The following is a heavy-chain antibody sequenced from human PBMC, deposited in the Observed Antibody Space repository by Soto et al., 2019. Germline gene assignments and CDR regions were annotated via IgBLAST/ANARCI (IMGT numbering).Heavy chain of an antibody. V-gene: IGHV1-18*01. CDR2: ISTYKGNT. CDR1: GYTFTSYG. Sequence: QVQLVQSGPEVKKPGASVKVSCKTSGYTFTSYGIAWVRQAPGQGLEWMGWISTYKGNTNYAQKFQGRVTMTTDTSTSTAYMELRSLRSDDTAVYYCSTRSPAFDYWGQGTLVTVSS. CDR3: STRSPAFDY. J-gene: IGHJ4*02.